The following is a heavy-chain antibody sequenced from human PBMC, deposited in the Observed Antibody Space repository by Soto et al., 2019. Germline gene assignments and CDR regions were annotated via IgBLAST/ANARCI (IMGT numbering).Heavy chain of an antibody. J-gene: IGHJ6*03. CDR2: ISGSGGST. D-gene: IGHD6-13*01. CDR3: AKDVGSSWYWYYYMDV. V-gene: IGHV3-23*01. CDR1: GFTFSSYA. Sequence: EVQLLESGGGLVQPGGSLRLSCAASGFTFSSYAMSWVCQAPGKGLEWVSAISGSGGSTYYADSVKGRFTISRDNSKNTLYLQMNSLRAEDTAVYYCAKDVGSSWYWYYYMDVWGKGTTVTVSS.